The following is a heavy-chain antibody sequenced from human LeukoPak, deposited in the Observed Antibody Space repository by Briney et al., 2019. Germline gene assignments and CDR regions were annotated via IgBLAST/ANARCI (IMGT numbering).Heavy chain of an antibody. CDR3: ARHYSSSWYSAFHI. CDR1: GGSINSRYYY. Sequence: SETLSLTCTVSGGSINSRYYYGGWIRQPPGKGLEGIVSIYYRGSTYYNPSLKRRVTISVDTSNNQFSLKLTSVTAADTAVYYCARHYSSSWYSAFHIWGQGTMVTVSS. V-gene: IGHV4-39*01. D-gene: IGHD6-13*01. J-gene: IGHJ3*02. CDR2: IYYRGST.